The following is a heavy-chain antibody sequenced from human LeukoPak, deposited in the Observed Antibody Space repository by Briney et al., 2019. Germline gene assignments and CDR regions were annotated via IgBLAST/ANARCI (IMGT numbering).Heavy chain of an antibody. J-gene: IGHJ3*02. CDR1: GFTFSSYA. Sequence: GGSLRLSCAASGFTFSSYAMSWVRQAPGKGLEWVSAINGSGGSTYYADSVKGRFTISRDNSKNTLYLQMNSLRAEDTAVYYCAKDYGDYDYAFDIWGQGTMVTVSS. D-gene: IGHD4-17*01. CDR2: INGSGGST. CDR3: AKDYGDYDYAFDI. V-gene: IGHV3-23*01.